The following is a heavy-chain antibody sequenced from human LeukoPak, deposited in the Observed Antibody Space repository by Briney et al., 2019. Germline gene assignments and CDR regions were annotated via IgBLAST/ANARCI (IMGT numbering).Heavy chain of an antibody. J-gene: IGHJ4*02. CDR2: IGSSGSTI. CDR3: ARGTGYSYGIDY. CDR1: GFTFSTST. D-gene: IGHD5-18*01. Sequence: GGSLRLSCSASGFTFSTSTMNWVRQAPGKGLKWVSYIGSSGSTIYYADSVKGRFTISRDNAKNSLYLQMNSLRAEDTAVYYCARGTGYSYGIDYWGQGTLVTVSS. V-gene: IGHV3-48*04.